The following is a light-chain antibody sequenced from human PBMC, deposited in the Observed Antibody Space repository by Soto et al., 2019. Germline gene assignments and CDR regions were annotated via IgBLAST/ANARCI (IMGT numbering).Light chain of an antibody. CDR3: CSYAGSVV. Sequence: QSALTQPASVSGSPGQSITISCTRTSSDVGSYNLVSWYQQHPGKAPKLMIYEVSKRPSGVSNRFSGSKSGNTASLTISGXXXEDEADYYCCSYAGSVVFGGGTKLTVL. V-gene: IGLV2-23*02. CDR2: EVS. CDR1: SSDVGSYNL. J-gene: IGLJ2*01.